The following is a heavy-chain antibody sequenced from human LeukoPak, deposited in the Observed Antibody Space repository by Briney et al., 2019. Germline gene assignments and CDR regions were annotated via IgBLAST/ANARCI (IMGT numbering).Heavy chain of an antibody. Sequence: GGSLRLSCETSGSTFSKHALNWVRQAPGKGLEWVSSISSSGTYIYYADSLKGRFTISRDNAKNILSLQMSSLRAEDTAVYYCAREGYNYGLSYSYHFDYWGQGVLVTVSA. CDR1: GSTFSKHA. CDR3: AREGYNYGLSYSYHFDY. V-gene: IGHV3-21*01. D-gene: IGHD5-18*01. J-gene: IGHJ4*02. CDR2: ISSSGTYI.